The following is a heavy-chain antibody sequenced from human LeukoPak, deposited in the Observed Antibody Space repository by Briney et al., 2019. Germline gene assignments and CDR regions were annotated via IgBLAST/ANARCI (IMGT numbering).Heavy chain of an antibody. J-gene: IGHJ4*02. V-gene: IGHV3-23*01. CDR1: GFSFSNYA. D-gene: IGHD1-1*01. CDR3: AKANWVSNADAVW. CDR2: IRGGSET. Sequence: GGSLRLSCAASGFSFSNYAMSWVRQAPARGPEWVSSIRGGSETFYADSVRGRFTLSRDGSRNTVYLQLNNLRVEDTAKYYCAKANWVSNADAVWWGQGTQVTVSS.